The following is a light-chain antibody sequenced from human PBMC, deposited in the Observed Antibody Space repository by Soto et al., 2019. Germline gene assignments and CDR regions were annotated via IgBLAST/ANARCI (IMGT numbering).Light chain of an antibody. CDR1: QDISDY. CDR2: GAS. J-gene: IGKJ2*03. CDR3: QQYYSSYS. V-gene: IGKV1-8*01. Sequence: AIRMTQSPSSLSASTGDTVIITCRASQDISDYVAGYQHKPGRAPKLLIYGASTLQSGVPPRFSGSGSETEFMLTISRLQSEDFATYYCQQYYSSYSFGQGTKVEIK.